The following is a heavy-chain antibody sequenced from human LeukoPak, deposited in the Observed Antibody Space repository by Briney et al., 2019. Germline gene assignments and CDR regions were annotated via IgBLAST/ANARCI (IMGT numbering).Heavy chain of an antibody. CDR1: GYTFTSYG. Sequence: ASVTVSCKASGYTFTSYGISWVRQAPGQGLEWMGGIIPIFGTANYAQKFQGRVTITADRSRSTAYMELRSLRSEDTAVYYCARQAGPNWFDPWGQGTLVTVSS. D-gene: IGHD6-19*01. V-gene: IGHV1-69*06. CDR3: ARQAGPNWFDP. CDR2: IIPIFGTA. J-gene: IGHJ5*02.